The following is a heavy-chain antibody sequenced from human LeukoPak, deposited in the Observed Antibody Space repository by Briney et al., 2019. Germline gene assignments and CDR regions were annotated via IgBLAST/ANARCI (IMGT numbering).Heavy chain of an antibody. CDR2: ISDSSSFK. Sequence: GGSLRLSCAASGFTFSTYSMNWVRQAPGKGLEWISYISDSSSFKYYADSVKGRFTISRDNAKNSLYLQMNSLRAEDMALYYCAKGIFRFGELLYYMDVWGKGTTVTVSS. J-gene: IGHJ6*03. CDR1: GFTFSTYS. D-gene: IGHD3-10*01. V-gene: IGHV3-21*05. CDR3: AKGIFRFGELLYYMDV.